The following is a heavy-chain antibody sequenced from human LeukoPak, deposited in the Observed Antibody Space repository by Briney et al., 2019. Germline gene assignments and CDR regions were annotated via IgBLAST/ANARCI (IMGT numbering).Heavy chain of an antibody. J-gene: IGHJ4*02. CDR2: ISAYNGNT. V-gene: IGHV1-18*01. Sequence: ASVKVSCKASGYTFTSYGISWVRQAPGQGLEWMGWISAYNGNTNYAQKLQGRVTMTTDTSTSTAYMELRSLRSDDTAVYYCARDERYSSSSPYGYWGQGTLVTVSS. CDR1: GYTFTSYG. D-gene: IGHD6-6*01. CDR3: ARDERYSSSSPYGY.